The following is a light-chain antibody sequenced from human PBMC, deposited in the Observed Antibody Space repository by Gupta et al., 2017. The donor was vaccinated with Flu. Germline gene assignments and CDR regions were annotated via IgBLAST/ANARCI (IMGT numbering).Light chain of an antibody. Sequence: GTLSLSPGESATLSCRASQSISSSVLAWYQQKPGQAPRLLIYGASSRATGIPDRFSGRGSGTDFTLTISRLEPEDFAVYYCQQSGSSPWTFGQGTKVEVK. CDR1: QSISSSV. V-gene: IGKV3-20*01. CDR3: QQSGSSPWT. CDR2: GAS. J-gene: IGKJ1*01.